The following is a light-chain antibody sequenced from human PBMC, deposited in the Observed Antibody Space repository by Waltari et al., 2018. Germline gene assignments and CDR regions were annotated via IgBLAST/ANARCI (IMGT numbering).Light chain of an antibody. CDR2: EDT. CDR1: ELPRKY. J-gene: IGLJ1*01. CDR3: YSSDSTGLRV. V-gene: IGLV3-10*01. Sequence: SYELTQTPSVSVSPGQTARITCSGHELPRKYAYWFQQKSGQDPRLVIYEDTKRPSGIPERFSGSSSGTVATFTIPGAQVDDEADYYCYSSDSTGLRVFGGGTTVVVL.